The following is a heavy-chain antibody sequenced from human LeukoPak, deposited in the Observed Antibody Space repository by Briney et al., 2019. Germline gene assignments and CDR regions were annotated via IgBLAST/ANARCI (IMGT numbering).Heavy chain of an antibody. D-gene: IGHD3-3*01. CDR1: GGSFSGYY. V-gene: IGHV4-34*01. CDR2: INHSGST. CDR3: ARVHLESYYDFWSGPRSGNWFDP. J-gene: IGHJ5*02. Sequence: SETLSPTCAVYGGSFSGYYWSWIRQPPGKGLEWIGEINHSGSTNYNPSLKSRVTISVDTSKNQFSLKLSSVTAADTAVYYCARVHLESYYDFWSGPRSGNWFDPWGQGTLVTVSS.